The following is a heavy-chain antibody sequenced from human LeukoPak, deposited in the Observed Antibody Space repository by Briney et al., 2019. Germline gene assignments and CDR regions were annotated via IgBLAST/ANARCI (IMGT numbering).Heavy chain of an antibody. CDR1: GGSISSSSYY. Sequence: SETLSLTCTVSGGSISSSSYYWGWIRQPPGKGLEWIGSIYYSGSTYYNPSLKSRVTISVDTSKNQFSLKLSSVTAADTAVYYCARVSADCSGGSCYSRDYYFDYWGQGTLVTVSS. J-gene: IGHJ4*02. CDR3: ARVSADCSGGSCYSRDYYFDY. CDR2: IYYSGST. V-gene: IGHV4-39*07. D-gene: IGHD2-15*01.